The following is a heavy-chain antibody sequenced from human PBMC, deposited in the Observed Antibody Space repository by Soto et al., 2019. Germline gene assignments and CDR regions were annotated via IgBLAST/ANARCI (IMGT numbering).Heavy chain of an antibody. D-gene: IGHD3-16*01. CDR2: ISAYTGNT. Sequence: ASVKVSCKASGYTFISYGFSWVRQAPGQGLEWMGWISAYTGNTNYAQKFQGRVTMTTGTSTSTGYMEPRSLRSDDTAVYYCARGGRDYVWGSYSDYWGQGTLVTSPQ. V-gene: IGHV1-18*01. CDR1: GYTFISYG. CDR3: ARGGRDYVWGSYSDY. J-gene: IGHJ4*02.